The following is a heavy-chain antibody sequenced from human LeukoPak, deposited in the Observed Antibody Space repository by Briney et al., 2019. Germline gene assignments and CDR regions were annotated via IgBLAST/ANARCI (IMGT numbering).Heavy chain of an antibody. CDR1: GGSISSYY. V-gene: IGHV4-4*07. Sequence: SETLSLTCSFSGGSISSYYWSWIRQSAGKGLEWIGRVFVTGSTDYKPSLKSRVTMSIDASKYQFSLQLRSVTAADTAVYYCARDFSSGWPMTYYHHYIDVWGKGTLVTVSS. CDR2: VFVTGST. D-gene: IGHD6-19*01. J-gene: IGHJ6*03. CDR3: ARDFSSGWPMTYYHHYIDV.